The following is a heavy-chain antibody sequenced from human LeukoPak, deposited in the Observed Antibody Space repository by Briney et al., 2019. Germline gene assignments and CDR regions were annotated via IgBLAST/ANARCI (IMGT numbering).Heavy chain of an antibody. CDR1: GDSVSSKNGA. Sequence: SQTLSLTCAVSGDSVSSKNGAWDWSRQSGSRGLEWLGRTYYMSKWYNDYAESMEGRMTISQDTSKNQYSLHLNSVTPDDTAVYYCARDLGTTGWHTFWGQGTLVTVSS. V-gene: IGHV6-1*01. D-gene: IGHD6-19*01. J-gene: IGHJ4*02. CDR3: ARDLGTTGWHTF. CDR2: TYYMSKWYN.